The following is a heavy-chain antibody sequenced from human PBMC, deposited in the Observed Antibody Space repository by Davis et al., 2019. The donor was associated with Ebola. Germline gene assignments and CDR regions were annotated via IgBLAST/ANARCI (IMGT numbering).Heavy chain of an antibody. CDR3: ATGSYDFWSNHRFFYFDY. V-gene: IGHV1-24*01. CDR1: GYKVTELS. CDR2: FDPEDGER. J-gene: IGHJ4*02. Sequence: ASVKVSCKVSGYKVTELSMHWVRQAPGKGPEWMGGFDPEDGERIYAQKFQGRVTMTEDASTDTVYVEMSSLRSEDTAVYYCATGSYDFWSNHRFFYFDYWGQGTLVTVSS. D-gene: IGHD3-3*01.